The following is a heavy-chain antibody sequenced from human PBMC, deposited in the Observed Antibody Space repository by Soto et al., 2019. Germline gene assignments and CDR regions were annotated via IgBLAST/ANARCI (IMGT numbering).Heavy chain of an antibody. CDR1: GFSLSTRGVG. D-gene: IGHD4-17*01. CDR3: AHRTTKVTWWFDP. J-gene: IGHJ5*02. CDR2: IYWDDDT. Sequence: QITLKESGPPLVKPTQTLTLTCTFSGFSLSTRGVGVGWIRQPPGKPLEWLALIYWDDDTRYSPSLKSRLRITKDTSTNQVVLTMNNIDPADTGTYFCAHRTTKVTWWFDPWGQGTLVTVSS. V-gene: IGHV2-5*02.